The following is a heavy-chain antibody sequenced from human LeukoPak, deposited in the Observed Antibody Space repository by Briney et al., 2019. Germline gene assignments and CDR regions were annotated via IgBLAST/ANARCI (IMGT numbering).Heavy chain of an antibody. D-gene: IGHD3-22*01. CDR1: GGTFSSYA. CDR3: AREDDSSGPFDY. CDR2: IIPIFGTA. J-gene: IGHJ4*02. Sequence: GASVKVSCTASGGTFSSYAISWVRQAPGQGLEWMGGIIPIFGTANYAQKFQGRVMITADESTSTAYMELSSLRSEDTAVYYCAREDDSSGPFDYWGQGTLVTVSS. V-gene: IGHV1-69*01.